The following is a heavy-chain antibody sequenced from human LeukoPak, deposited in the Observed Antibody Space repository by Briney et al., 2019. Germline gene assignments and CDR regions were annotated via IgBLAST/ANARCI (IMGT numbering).Heavy chain of an antibody. D-gene: IGHD1-7*01. CDR1: GFTFSRYA. CDR3: ARDQDNWNYGEYYFDY. V-gene: IGHV3-64*01. Sequence: GGSLRLSCAASGFTFSRYAMHWVRQAPGKGLEYVSAISSNGGSTYYANSVKGRFTISRDNSKNTLYLQMGSLRAEDMAVYYCARDQDNWNYGEYYFDYWGQGTLVTVSS. J-gene: IGHJ4*02. CDR2: ISSNGGST.